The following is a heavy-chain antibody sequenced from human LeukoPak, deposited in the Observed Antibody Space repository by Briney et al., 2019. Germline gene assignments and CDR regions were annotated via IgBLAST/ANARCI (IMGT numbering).Heavy chain of an antibody. D-gene: IGHD3-16*02. J-gene: IGHJ4*02. V-gene: IGHV1-18*04. CDR2: ISPYNGNT. CDR3: ARDQYDSVWGSYRPYFDY. CDR1: GYTFTSYG. Sequence: GASVKVSCKASGYTFTSYGTSWVRQAPGQGLEWMGSISPYNGNTKYAENLQGRVIMTTDTSTRTAYMELRSLRSDDTAVFYCARDQYDSVWGSYRPYFDYWGQGTLVTVSS.